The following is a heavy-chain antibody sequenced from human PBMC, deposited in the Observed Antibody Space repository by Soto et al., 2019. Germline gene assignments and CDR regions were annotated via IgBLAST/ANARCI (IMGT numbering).Heavy chain of an antibody. CDR3: ARETYGDYVGDFAP. J-gene: IGHJ5*02. V-gene: IGHV4-59*12. CDR2: MHYHGYT. CDR1: WDSITNYY. Sequence: PSETLSFTFTVSWDSITNYYSCWFRQPPGKGLEWIGYMHYHGYTSYNPSLRSRVTISVDTSKNQFSLKVRSVTAADTAVYYCARETYGDYVGDFAPWGQG. D-gene: IGHD4-17*01.